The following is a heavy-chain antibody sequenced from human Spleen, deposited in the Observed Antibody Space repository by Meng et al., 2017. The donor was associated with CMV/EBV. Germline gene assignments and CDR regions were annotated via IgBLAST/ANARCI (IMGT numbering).Heavy chain of an antibody. J-gene: IGHJ4*02. CDR2: ISFDGTTQ. Sequence: GESLKISCAASGFTLRAHAMHWVRQAPGKGLEWLAVISFDGTTQYYADSVKGRFTISRDNSKNTLYLQMNSLRAEDTAVYYCAKTVGISREYYDVWSGFDYWGPGTLLPLSS. D-gene: IGHD3-3*01. CDR1: GFTLRAHA. CDR3: AKTVGISREYYDVWSGFDY. V-gene: IGHV3-30*04.